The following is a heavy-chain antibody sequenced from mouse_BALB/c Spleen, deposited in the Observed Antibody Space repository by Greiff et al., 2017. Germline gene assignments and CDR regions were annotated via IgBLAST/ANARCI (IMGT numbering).Heavy chain of an antibody. Sequence: EVKLEESGGGLVQPGGSMKLSCVASGFTFSNYWMNWVRQSPEKGLEWVAEIRLKSNNYATHYAESVKGRFTISRDDSKSSVYLQMNNLRAEDTGIYYCTRGGNYGTPDYWGQGTTLTVSS. CDR2: IRLKSNNYAT. D-gene: IGHD2-1*01. CDR3: TRGGNYGTPDY. J-gene: IGHJ2*01. V-gene: IGHV6-6*02. CDR1: GFTFSNYW.